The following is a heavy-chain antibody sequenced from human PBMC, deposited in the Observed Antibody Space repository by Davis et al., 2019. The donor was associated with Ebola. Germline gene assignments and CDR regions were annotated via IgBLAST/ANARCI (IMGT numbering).Heavy chain of an antibody. Sequence: GESLKISCAASGFTFSGSAMHWVRQASGKGLEWVGRIRSKANSYATAYAASVKGRFTISRDDSKNTAYLQMNSLKTEDTAVYYCTSYYGSGSYYDDYWGQGTLVTVSS. CDR2: IRSKANSYAT. D-gene: IGHD3-10*01. CDR1: GFTFSGSA. CDR3: TSYYGSGSYYDDY. J-gene: IGHJ4*02. V-gene: IGHV3-73*01.